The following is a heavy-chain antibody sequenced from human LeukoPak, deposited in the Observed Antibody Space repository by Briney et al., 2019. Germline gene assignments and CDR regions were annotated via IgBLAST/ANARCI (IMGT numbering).Heavy chain of an antibody. CDR2: ISSSGSTI. Sequence: GGSLRLSCAASGFTFSSYEMNWVRQAPGKGLEWVSYISSSGSTIYYADSVEGRFTISRDNAKNSLYLQMNSLRAEDTAVYYCAGLSIVVVDYYGMDVWGKGTTVTVSS. V-gene: IGHV3-48*03. CDR3: AGLSIVVVDYYGMDV. D-gene: IGHD2-2*01. J-gene: IGHJ6*04. CDR1: GFTFSSYE.